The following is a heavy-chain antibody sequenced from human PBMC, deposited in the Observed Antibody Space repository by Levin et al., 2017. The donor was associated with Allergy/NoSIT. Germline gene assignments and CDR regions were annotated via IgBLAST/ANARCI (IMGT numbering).Heavy chain of an antibody. J-gene: IGHJ4*02. V-gene: IGHV1-2*06. CDR3: ARDKLNRGGTILGY. CDR1: GYTFTGYY. D-gene: IGHD3-9*01. Sequence: ASVKVSCKASGYTFTGYYMHWVRQAPGQGLEWMGRINPNSGGTNYAQKFQGRVTMTRDTSISTAYMELSRLRSDDTAVYYCARDKLNRGGTILGYWGQGTLVTVSS. CDR2: INPNSGGT.